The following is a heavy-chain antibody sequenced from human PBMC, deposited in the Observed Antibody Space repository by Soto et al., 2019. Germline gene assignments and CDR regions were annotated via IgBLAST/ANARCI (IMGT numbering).Heavy chain of an antibody. CDR3: ARARSGWYEVRYYFDY. Sequence: SETLSLTCTVSGGSISSGGYYWSWIRQHPGKGLEWIGYIYYSGSTYYNPSLKSRVTISVDTSKNQFSLKLSSVTAADTAVYYCARARSGWYEVRYYFDYWGQGTLVTVSS. D-gene: IGHD6-19*01. CDR2: IYYSGST. CDR1: GGSISSGGYY. V-gene: IGHV4-31*03. J-gene: IGHJ4*02.